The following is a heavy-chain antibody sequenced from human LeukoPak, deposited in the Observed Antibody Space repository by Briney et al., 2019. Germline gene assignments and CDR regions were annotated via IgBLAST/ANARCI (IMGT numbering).Heavy chain of an antibody. Sequence: SETLSLTCTVSGGSISSYYWSWIRQPPGKGLEWIGYTYYSGSTNYNPSLKSRVTISVNTSKNQFSLKLSSVTAADTAVYYCARVPPHTASSAFDIWGQGTMVTVSS. V-gene: IGHV4-59*01. CDR2: TYYSGST. D-gene: IGHD4-17*01. J-gene: IGHJ3*02. CDR1: GGSISSYY. CDR3: ARVPPHTASSAFDI.